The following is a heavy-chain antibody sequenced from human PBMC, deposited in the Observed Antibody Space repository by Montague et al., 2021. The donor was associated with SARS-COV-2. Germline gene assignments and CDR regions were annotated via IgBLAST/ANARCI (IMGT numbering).Heavy chain of an antibody. CDR3: ASDAYGDHVGFFHH. V-gene: IGHV3-30-3*01. CDR1: GFPFSSYA. D-gene: IGHD4-17*01. CDR2: ISYAEYNK. Sequence: SLRLSCAASGFPFSSYAMHWVRQAPGKGLEWVAVISYAEYNKYYADSVKGRFTISRDNSKNTLYLQMDSLRPDDTAVYYCASDAYGDHVGFFHHWGQGSLVTVSS. J-gene: IGHJ1*01.